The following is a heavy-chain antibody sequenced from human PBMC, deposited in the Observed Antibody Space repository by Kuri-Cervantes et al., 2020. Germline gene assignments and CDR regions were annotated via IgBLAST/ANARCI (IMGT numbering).Heavy chain of an antibody. J-gene: IGHJ5*02. D-gene: IGHD1-7*01. CDR1: GGSISSGSYY. CDR3: ARGGTGTTSVGAVHWFDP. V-gene: IGHV4-61*02. Sequence: LSCTVSGGSISSGSYYWSWIRQPAGKGLEWIGRIYTSGSTNYNPSLKSRVTMSVDTSKNQFSLKLSSVTAADTAVYYCARGGTGTTSVGAVHWFDPWGQGTLVTVSS. CDR2: IYTSGST.